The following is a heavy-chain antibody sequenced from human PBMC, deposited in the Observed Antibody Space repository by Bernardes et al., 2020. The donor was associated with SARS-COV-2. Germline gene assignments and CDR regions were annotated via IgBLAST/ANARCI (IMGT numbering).Heavy chain of an antibody. D-gene: IGHD3-22*01. CDR3: ARAPRNDYYDSSGYPLVSYYFDY. CDR2: IYHSGST. V-gene: IGHV4-30-2*01. CDR1: GGSISSGGYS. J-gene: IGHJ4*02. Sequence: SETLSLTCAVSGGSISSGGYSWSWIRQPPGKGLEWIGYIYHSGSTYYNPSLKSRVTISVDRSKNQFSLKLSSVTAADTAVYYCARAPRNDYYDSSGYPLVSYYFDYWGQGTLVTVSS.